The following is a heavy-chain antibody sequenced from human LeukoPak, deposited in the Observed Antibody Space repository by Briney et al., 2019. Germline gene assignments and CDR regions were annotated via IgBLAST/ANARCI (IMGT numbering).Heavy chain of an antibody. J-gene: IGHJ4*02. CDR2: ISSSSSYI. D-gene: IGHD1-26*01. CDR1: GFTFSSYS. CDR3: ARENSGSSYFDY. V-gene: IGHV3-21*01. Sequence: PGGSLRLSCAASGFTFSSYSMNWVRQAPGKGLEWVSSISSSSSYIYYADSVKGRFTISRDNAKNSLYLQMNSLRAEDTAVYYCARENSGSSYFDYWGQGTLVTVSS.